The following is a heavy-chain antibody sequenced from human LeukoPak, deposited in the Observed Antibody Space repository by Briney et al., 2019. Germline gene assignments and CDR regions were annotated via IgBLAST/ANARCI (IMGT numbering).Heavy chain of an antibody. CDR3: AMNYYELCSGGSCSYMDV. J-gene: IGHJ6*03. CDR2: INTNTGNP. CDR1: GYTFTGYY. Sequence: GASVKVSCKASGYTFTGYYMHWVRQAPGQGLEWMGWINTNTGNPTYAQGFTGRFVFSLDTSVSTAYLQISSLKAEDTAVYYCAMNYYELCSGGSCSYMDVWGKGTTVTVSS. V-gene: IGHV7-4-1*02. D-gene: IGHD2-15*01.